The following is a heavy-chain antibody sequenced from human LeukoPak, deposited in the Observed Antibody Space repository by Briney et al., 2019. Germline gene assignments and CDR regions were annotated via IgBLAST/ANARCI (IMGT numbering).Heavy chain of an antibody. V-gene: IGHV3-23*01. J-gene: IGHJ6*02. CDR3: AKAEGATLYYYGVDV. CDR2: ISSGGGDT. Sequence: GGSLRLSCVASEFTFSNYAMNWVRQAPGKGLEWVSTISSGGGDTYIADSVKGRFTISRDNSKYTLYLQMNRLRADDTAVYYCAKAEGATLYYYGVDVWGQGSTVTVSS. CDR1: EFTFSNYA.